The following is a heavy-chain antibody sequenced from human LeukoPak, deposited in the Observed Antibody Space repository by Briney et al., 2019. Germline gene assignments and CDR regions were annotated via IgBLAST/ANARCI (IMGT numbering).Heavy chain of an antibody. CDR3: AKDPSGGLRYFDWLLDDAFDI. V-gene: IGHV3-48*01. J-gene: IGHJ3*02. CDR2: ISSSSSTI. Sequence: PGGSLRLSCAASGFTFSSYSMNWVRQAPGKGLEWVSYISSSSSTIYYADSVKGRFTISRDNSKNTLYLQMNSLRAEDTAVYYCAKDPSGGLRYFDWLLDDAFDIWGQGTMVTVSS. CDR1: GFTFSSYS. D-gene: IGHD3-9*01.